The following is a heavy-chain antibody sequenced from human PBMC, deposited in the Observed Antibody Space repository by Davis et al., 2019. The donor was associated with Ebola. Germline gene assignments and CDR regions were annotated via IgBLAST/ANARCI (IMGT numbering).Heavy chain of an antibody. Sequence: ASVKVSCKAVGDTLTSYAMTWVRQAPGQGLEWMGWISAYNGNTNYAQKLQGRVTMTTDTSTSTAYMELRSLRSDDTAVYYCARVGQQLVRHHYYYGMDVWGKGTTVTVSS. D-gene: IGHD6-13*01. CDR3: ARVGQQLVRHHYYYGMDV. CDR1: GDTLTSYA. CDR2: ISAYNGNT. J-gene: IGHJ6*04. V-gene: IGHV1-18*01.